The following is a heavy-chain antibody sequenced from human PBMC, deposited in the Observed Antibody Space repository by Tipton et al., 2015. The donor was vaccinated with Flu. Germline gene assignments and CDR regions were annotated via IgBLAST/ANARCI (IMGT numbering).Heavy chain of an antibody. J-gene: IGHJ3*02. Sequence: EVQLVQSGAEVKKPGESLKISCKGSGYSFTTYWIGWVRQMPGKGLEWMGVIYPGDSDTRYSPSFQGQVTISADKSISTAYLQWSSLEASDTAMYYCARHWVARGVYPGVAFDIWGQGTMVTVSS. V-gene: IGHV5-51*01. CDR2: IYPGDSDT. D-gene: IGHD3-10*01. CDR1: GYSFTTYW. CDR3: ARHWVARGVYPGVAFDI.